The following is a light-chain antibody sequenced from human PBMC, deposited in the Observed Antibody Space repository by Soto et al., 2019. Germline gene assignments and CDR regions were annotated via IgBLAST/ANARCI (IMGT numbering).Light chain of an antibody. Sequence: QSVLTQPPSASGSPGQSVTISCTGTSSDVGGYNYVSWYQHHPGKAPKLIIYEVYKRPSGVPDRFSGSKSGNTAALTVSGLQAEDEADYYCSPYVGTNSYVFGTGTKLTVL. CDR1: SSDVGGYNY. J-gene: IGLJ1*01. V-gene: IGLV2-8*01. CDR2: EVY. CDR3: SPYVGTNSYV.